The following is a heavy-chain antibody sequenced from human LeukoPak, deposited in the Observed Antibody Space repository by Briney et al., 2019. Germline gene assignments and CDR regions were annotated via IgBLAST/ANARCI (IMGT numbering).Heavy chain of an antibody. CDR2: IYPGDSDT. J-gene: IGHJ4*02. CDR1: GYSFTNYW. D-gene: IGHD3-22*01. Sequence: GESLQISCKGSGYSFTNYWIGWVRPIPGKGLEWMGIIYPGDSDTKYSPSFQGQVTISADKSISTAYLQWSSLKASDTAMYYCATLRSGYYYDYFDYWGQGTLVTVSS. V-gene: IGHV5-51*01. CDR3: ATLRSGYYYDYFDY.